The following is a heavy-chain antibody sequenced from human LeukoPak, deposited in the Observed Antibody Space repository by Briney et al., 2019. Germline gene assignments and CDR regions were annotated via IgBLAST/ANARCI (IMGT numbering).Heavy chain of an antibody. D-gene: IGHD3-22*01. CDR1: GYTFTTYA. V-gene: IGHV1-18*01. CDR3: ARVSYDSSGYYHDPY. CDR2: ISADNGNT. J-gene: IGHJ4*02. Sequence: ASVKVSCKASGYTFTTYAMNWVRQAPGQGLEWMGWISADNGNTKYTQKLQGRVTMTTDTSTSTAYMELRSLRSDDTAVYYCARVSYDSSGYYHDPYWGQGTLVIVSS.